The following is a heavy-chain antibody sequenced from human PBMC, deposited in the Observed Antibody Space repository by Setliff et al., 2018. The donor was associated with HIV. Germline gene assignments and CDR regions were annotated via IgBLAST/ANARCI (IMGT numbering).Heavy chain of an antibody. Sequence: GGSLRLSCASSGFTFSSYAMTWVRQAPGKGLECVAVISGSGGDTYYADSVKGRFTISRDNSKNTLYLQMNSLRAEDTAVYYCARCPEAYFDYWGQGTLVTVSS. CDR3: ARCPEAYFDY. J-gene: IGHJ4*02. D-gene: IGHD2-2*01. V-gene: IGHV3-23*01. CDR2: ISGSGGDT. CDR1: GFTFSSYA.